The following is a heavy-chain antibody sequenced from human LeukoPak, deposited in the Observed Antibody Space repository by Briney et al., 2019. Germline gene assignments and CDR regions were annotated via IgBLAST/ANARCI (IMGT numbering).Heavy chain of an antibody. D-gene: IGHD3-3*01. Sequence: SETLSLTCAVYGGSFSGYYWSWIRQPPGKGLEWIGEINHSGSTNYNPSLKSRVTISVDTSKNQFSLKLSSVTAADTAVYYCAGRITSHKSADPYYYYMDVWGKGTTVTVSS. J-gene: IGHJ6*03. CDR2: INHSGST. CDR1: GGSFSGYY. V-gene: IGHV4-34*01. CDR3: AGRITSHKSADPYYYYMDV.